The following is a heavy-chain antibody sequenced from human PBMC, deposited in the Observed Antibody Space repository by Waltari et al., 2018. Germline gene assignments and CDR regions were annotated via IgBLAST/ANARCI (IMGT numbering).Heavy chain of an antibody. D-gene: IGHD3-3*01. J-gene: IGHJ4*02. V-gene: IGHV3-66*02. CDR3: ASGWGVVTPQGH. CDR2: IYSGGST. CDR1: GFTVSSNY. Sequence: EVQLVESGGGLVQPGGSLRLSCAASGFTVSSNYMSWVRQAPGKGREWVSVIYSGGSTYYSDSVKGRFTISRDNSKNTLYLQMNSLRAEDTAVYYCASGWGVVTPQGHWGQGTLVTVSS.